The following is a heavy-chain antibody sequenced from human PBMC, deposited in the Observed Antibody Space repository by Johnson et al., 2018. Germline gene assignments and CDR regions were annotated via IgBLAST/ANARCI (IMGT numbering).Heavy chain of an antibody. CDR2: IIPICGTA. D-gene: IGHD4-17*01. CDR3: AKDLVLRSVGYAFDI. V-gene: IGHV1-69*12. CDR1: GGTFSSYA. Sequence: QVQLVQSGAEVKKPGSSVKVSCKASGGTFSSYAISWVRQAPGQGLEGMGGIIPICGTANYAQKFQGRVTITADESTSTAYMEMNSLRSEDTAVYYSAKDLVLRSVGYAFDIWGQGTMVTVSS. J-gene: IGHJ3*02.